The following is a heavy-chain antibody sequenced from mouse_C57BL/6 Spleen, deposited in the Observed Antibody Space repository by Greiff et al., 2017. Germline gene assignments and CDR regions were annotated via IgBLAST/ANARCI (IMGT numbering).Heavy chain of an antibody. CDR3: ARGGYDGAWFAY. Sequence: EVQLVESGPELVKPGASVKISCKASGYSFTGYYMNWVKQSPEKSLEWIGEINPSTGGTTYNQKFKAKATLTVDKSSSTAYMQLKSLTSEDSAVYYCARGGYDGAWFAYWGQGTLVTVSA. V-gene: IGHV1-42*01. CDR2: INPSTGGT. J-gene: IGHJ3*01. CDR1: GYSFTGYY. D-gene: IGHD2-2*01.